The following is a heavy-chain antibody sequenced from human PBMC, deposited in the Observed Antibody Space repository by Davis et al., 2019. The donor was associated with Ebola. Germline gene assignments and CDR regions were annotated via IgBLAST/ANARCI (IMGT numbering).Heavy chain of an antibody. CDR2: INHSGST. V-gene: IGHV4-34*01. J-gene: IGHJ6*02. CDR3: ARAYDGMDV. Sequence: SETLSLTCTVSGGSISSYYWSWIRQPPGKGLEWIGEINHSGSTNYNPSLKSRVTISVDTSKNQFSLKLSSVTAADTAVYYCARAYDGMDVWGQGTTVTVSS. CDR1: GGSISSYY.